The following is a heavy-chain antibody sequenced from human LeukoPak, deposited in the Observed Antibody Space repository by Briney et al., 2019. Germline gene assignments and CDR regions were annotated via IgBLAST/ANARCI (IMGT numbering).Heavy chain of an antibody. CDR1: GYTFTGFY. CDR2: INPNSGGT. Sequence: ASVKVSCKASGYTFTGFYMHWVRQAPGQGLEWMGWINPNSGGTNYAQKFQGRVTMTRDPSISTAYMELSGLRSDDTAVYSCARDLRPASTVVIPGEFDSWGQGTLVTVSS. J-gene: IGHJ4*02. CDR3: ARDLRPASTVVIPGEFDS. D-gene: IGHD4-23*01. V-gene: IGHV1-2*02.